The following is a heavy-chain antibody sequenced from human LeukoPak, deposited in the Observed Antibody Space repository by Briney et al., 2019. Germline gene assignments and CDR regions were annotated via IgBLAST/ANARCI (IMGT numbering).Heavy chain of an antibody. CDR3: ARGPPPHCFGYNFPTSCRFYFDY. D-gene: IGHD2-2*01. CDR2: INHSGST. Sequence: SETLSLTCAVYGGSFSGYYWSWIRQPPGKGLEWIGEINHSGSTNYNPSLKGRVTISVDTSKNQFSLKLSSVTAADTAVYYCARGPPPHCFGYNFPTSCRFYFDYWGQGTLVTVSS. CDR1: GGSFSGYY. V-gene: IGHV4-34*01. J-gene: IGHJ4*02.